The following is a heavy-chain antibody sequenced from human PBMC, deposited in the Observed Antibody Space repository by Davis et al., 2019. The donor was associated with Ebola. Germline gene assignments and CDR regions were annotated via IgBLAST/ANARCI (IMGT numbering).Heavy chain of an antibody. CDR2: ISAYNGNT. D-gene: IGHD2-2*01. J-gene: IGHJ4*02. CDR1: GYTFGHYG. Sequence: AASVKVSCKASGYTFGHYGISWVRQAPGQGLEWLGWISAYNGNTKYAQKIQGRAAMTTDTSTSTAFLELRGLRYDDTAIYYCTREAPAEAAALFDFWGQGTLVSVSS. V-gene: IGHV1-18*04. CDR3: TREAPAEAAALFDF.